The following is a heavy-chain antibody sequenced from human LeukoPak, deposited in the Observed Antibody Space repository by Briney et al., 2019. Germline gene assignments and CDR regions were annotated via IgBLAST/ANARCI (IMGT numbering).Heavy chain of an antibody. J-gene: IGHJ6*03. D-gene: IGHD5-18*01. CDR2: ISAYNGNT. Sequence: GASVKVSCKASGYTFTSYGISWVRQAPGQGLEWMGWISAYNGNTNYAQKLQGRVTMTTDTSTSTAYMELRSLRSDDTAVYYCARTPEYTAMVTQGGYYYYYMDVWGKGTTVTVSS. CDR3: ARTPEYTAMVTQGGYYYYYMDV. V-gene: IGHV1-18*01. CDR1: GYTFTSYG.